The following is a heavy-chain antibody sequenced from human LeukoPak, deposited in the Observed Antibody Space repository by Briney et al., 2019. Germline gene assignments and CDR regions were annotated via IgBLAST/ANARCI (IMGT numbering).Heavy chain of an antibody. V-gene: IGHV4-61*05. CDR3: ARRGAGRFRYAFDY. CDR1: GGSISSSSYY. J-gene: IGHJ4*02. Sequence: SETLSLTCTVSGGSISSSSYYWGWIRQPPGKGLEWIGYIYYSGSTNYNPSLKSRVTISVDTSKNQFSLKLSSVTAADTAVYYCARRGAGRFRYAFDYWGQGTLVTVSS. CDR2: IYYSGST. D-gene: IGHD3-10*01.